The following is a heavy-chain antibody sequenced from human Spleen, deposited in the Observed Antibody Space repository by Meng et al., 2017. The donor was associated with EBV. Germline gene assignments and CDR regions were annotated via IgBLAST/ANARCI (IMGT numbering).Heavy chain of an antibody. Sequence: LWEAGGGVVQPGRSLCLSCAVSVFTVTSFGMHWVRQAPGKGLQWVSVIAYDGGNKYYADSVKGRFTISRDNSKNTLYLEMNSLRAEDTAVYYCARDSAHGVDYWGQGTLVTVSS. CDR1: VFTVTSFG. CDR3: ARDSAHGVDY. V-gene: IGHV3-33*01. D-gene: IGHD3-16*01. CDR2: IAYDGGNK. J-gene: IGHJ4*02.